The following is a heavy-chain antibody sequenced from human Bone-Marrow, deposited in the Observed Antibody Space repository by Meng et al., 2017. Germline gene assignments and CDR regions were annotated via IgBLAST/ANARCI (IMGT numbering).Heavy chain of an antibody. Sequence: QVQLQESGPGLVKPSGTLSLTCAVSGGSISSSNWWSWVRQPPGKGLEWIGEISHSGSINYNPSLKSRVTISLDKSKTQLSLKLNSVTAADTAVYYCARGSFISGWGFWGQGTLVTVSS. V-gene: IGHV4-4*02. D-gene: IGHD6-19*01. CDR2: ISHSGSI. CDR1: GGSISSSNW. J-gene: IGHJ4*02. CDR3: ARGSFISGWGF.